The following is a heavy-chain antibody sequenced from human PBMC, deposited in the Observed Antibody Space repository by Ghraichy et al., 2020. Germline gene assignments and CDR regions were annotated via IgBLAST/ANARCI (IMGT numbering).Heavy chain of an antibody. V-gene: IGHV3-9*01. CDR3: AKDPRSRTPRLGDNWFDP. Sequence: GRSLRLSCVASGFTFDDYSMHWVRQAPGKGLEWVSGISWNTGKTGYADSVKGRFTISRDNAKNTLYLQMNSLRPEDTAFYYCAKDPRSRTPRLGDNWFDPWGQGTLVTVSS. CDR2: ISWNTGKT. CDR1: GFTFDDYS. D-gene: IGHD3-16*01. J-gene: IGHJ5*02.